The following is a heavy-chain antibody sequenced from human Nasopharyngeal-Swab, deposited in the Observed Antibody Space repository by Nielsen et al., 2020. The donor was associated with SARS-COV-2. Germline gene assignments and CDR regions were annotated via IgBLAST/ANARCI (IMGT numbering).Heavy chain of an antibody. CDR1: GVPIGDYH. Sequence: SETLSLTCTVSGVPIGDYHWNWIRQAPGKGLEWVGAIYCSSLFKNNPSQNSGTTNYNPSLKSRSTISADNSKNQFSLRLTSVTAADTALYYCVRVSGYNFGIYYMDVWGTGTTVTVSS. CDR2: IYCSSLFKNNPSQNSGTT. V-gene: IGHV4-59*12. CDR3: VRVSGYNFGIYYMDV. D-gene: IGHD3-22*01. J-gene: IGHJ6*03.